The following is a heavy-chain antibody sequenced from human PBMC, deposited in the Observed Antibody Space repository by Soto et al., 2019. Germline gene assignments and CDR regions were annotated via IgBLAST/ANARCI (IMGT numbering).Heavy chain of an antibody. Sequence: TGGSLRLSCTASGFTFGDYAMSWFRQAPGKGLEWVGFIRSKAYGGTTEYAASVKGRFTISRDDSKSIAYLQMNSLKTEDTAVYYCTRAVDTITMIVVVITTPAFDIWGQGTMVTVSS. CDR1: GFTFGDYA. V-gene: IGHV3-49*03. J-gene: IGHJ3*02. D-gene: IGHD3-22*01. CDR2: IRSKAYGGTT. CDR3: TRAVDTITMIVVVITTPAFDI.